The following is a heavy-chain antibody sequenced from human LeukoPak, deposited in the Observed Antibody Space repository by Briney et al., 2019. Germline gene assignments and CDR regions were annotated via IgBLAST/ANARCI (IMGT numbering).Heavy chain of an antibody. J-gene: IGHJ6*01. CDR3: AKMKGHPLQKYYMDV. CDR2: ISGSGDNT. D-gene: IGHD2/OR15-2a*01. Sequence: RGSLRPSCAPSGFTSSVFAMGWVRRTPGKGLEWVSGISGSGDNTLYAASLKGRFTISRDNSKNTLYLEMNSLRAEDTAIYYCAKMKGHPLQKYYMDVWGQGTTVTVSS. V-gene: IGHV3-23*01. CDR1: GFTSSVFA.